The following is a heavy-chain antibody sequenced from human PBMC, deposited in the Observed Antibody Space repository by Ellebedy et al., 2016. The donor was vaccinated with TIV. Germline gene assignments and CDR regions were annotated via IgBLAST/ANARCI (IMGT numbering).Heavy chain of an antibody. CDR1: GGSVSSGSYY. J-gene: IGHJ4*02. V-gene: IGHV4-39*07. CDR3: ARDDY. CDR2: INHSGST. Sequence: SETLSLXCTVSGGSVSSGSYYWSWIRQPPGKGLEWIGEINHSGSTNYNPSLKSRVTISVDTSKNQFSLKLSSVTAADTAVYYCARDDYWGQGTLVTVSS.